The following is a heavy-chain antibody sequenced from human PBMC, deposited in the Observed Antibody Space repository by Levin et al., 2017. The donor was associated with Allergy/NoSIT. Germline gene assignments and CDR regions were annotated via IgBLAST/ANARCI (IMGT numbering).Heavy chain of an antibody. J-gene: IGHJ4*02. CDR1: GGSISSGGYY. CDR2: IYYSGST. Sequence: PSETLSLTCTVSGGSISSGGYYWSWIRQHPGKGLEWIGYIYYSGSTYYNPSLKSRVTISVDTSKNQFSLKLSSVTAADTAVYYCARGANPWDYYDSSGYSSFDYWGQGTLVTVSS. V-gene: IGHV4-31*03. D-gene: IGHD3-22*01. CDR3: ARGANPWDYYDSSGYSSFDY.